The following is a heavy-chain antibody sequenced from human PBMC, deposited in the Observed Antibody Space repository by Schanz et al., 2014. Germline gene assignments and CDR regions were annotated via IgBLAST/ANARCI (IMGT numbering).Heavy chain of an antibody. CDR3: AREAKWGQWYFDL. V-gene: IGHV3-30*03. J-gene: IGHJ2*01. D-gene: IGHD1-26*01. CDR2: VGDTGTTK. CDR1: RFTFSSYA. Sequence: VQLLESGGGLVQPGGSLRLSCAASRFTFSSYAMSWVRQAPAKGLEWVAVVGDTGTTKFYADSVKGRLTVSRDNSENTVYLEFHSLRSEDTALYYCAREAKWGQWYFDLWGRGSLVTVSS.